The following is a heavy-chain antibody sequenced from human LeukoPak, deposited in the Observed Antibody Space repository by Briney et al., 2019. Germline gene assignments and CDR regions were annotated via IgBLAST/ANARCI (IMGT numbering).Heavy chain of an antibody. J-gene: IGHJ4*02. CDR1: GFTFSSYW. CDR3: ARIRYSSSPPPFDY. V-gene: IGHV3-74*01. Sequence: GGSLRLSCAASGFTFSSYWMHWVRQAPGKGLVWVSRINSDGSSTSYADSLKGRFTISRDNAKNTLYLQMNSLRAEDTAVYYCARIRYSSSPPPFDYWGQGTLVTVSS. CDR2: INSDGSST. D-gene: IGHD6-6*01.